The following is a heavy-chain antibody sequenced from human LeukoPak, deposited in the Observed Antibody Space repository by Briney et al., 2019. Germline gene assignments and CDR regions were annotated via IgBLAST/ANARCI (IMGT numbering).Heavy chain of an antibody. CDR3: ARGWLNYYYGMDV. CDR1: GFTFSSYG. V-gene: IGHV3-33*01. Sequence: GGSLRLSCAASGFTFSSYGIHWVRQAPGKGLEWVAVIWYDGSNKYYADSVKGRFTISRDNSKNTLCLQMNSLRAEDTAVYYCARGWLNYYYGMDVWGQGTTVTVSS. D-gene: IGHD5-12*01. CDR2: IWYDGSNK. J-gene: IGHJ6*02.